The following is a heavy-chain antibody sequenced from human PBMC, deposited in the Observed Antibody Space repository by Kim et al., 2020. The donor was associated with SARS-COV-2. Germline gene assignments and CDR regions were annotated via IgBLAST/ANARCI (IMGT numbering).Heavy chain of an antibody. D-gene: IGHD3-9*01. Sequence: GGSLRLSCAASGFTFSSYAMSWVRQAPGKGLEWVSAISGSGGSTYYADSVKGRFTISRDNSKNTLYLQMNSLRAEDTAVYYCAKDLHDILTTNDYYYYGMDVWGQGTTVTVSS. CDR2: ISGSGGST. J-gene: IGHJ6*02. CDR3: AKDLHDILTTNDYYYYGMDV. CDR1: GFTFSSYA. V-gene: IGHV3-23*01.